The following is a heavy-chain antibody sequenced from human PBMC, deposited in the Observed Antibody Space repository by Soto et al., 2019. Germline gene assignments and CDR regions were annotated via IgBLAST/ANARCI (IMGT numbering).Heavy chain of an antibody. J-gene: IGHJ4*02. CDR1: GGSISSSSYY. V-gene: IGHV4-39*01. D-gene: IGHD3-22*01. CDR3: ARIGADSSGYYYVDS. Sequence: PSETLSLTCTVSGGSISSSSYYWGWIRQSPGKGLEWIGSIYYSGSAYCNPSLKSRVTISVDTSKNQFSLKLSFVTAADTAVYYCARIGADSSGYYYVDSWRQGTLVTVSS. CDR2: IYYSGSA.